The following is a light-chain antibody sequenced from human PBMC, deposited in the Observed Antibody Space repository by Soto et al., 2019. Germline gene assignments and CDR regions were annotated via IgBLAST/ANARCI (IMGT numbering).Light chain of an antibody. CDR2: DVS. CDR3: SSSTSISTPHV. J-gene: IGLJ7*01. CDR1: SSDDGGYNY. V-gene: IGLV2-14*01. Sequence: QSALTQPASVSGSPGQSINISCTGTSSDDGGYNYVSWYQQHPGKAPKLMIYDVSNRPSGVSNRFSGSKSGNTASLTISGLQAEDEADYYCSSSTSISTPHVFGTGTQLTVL.